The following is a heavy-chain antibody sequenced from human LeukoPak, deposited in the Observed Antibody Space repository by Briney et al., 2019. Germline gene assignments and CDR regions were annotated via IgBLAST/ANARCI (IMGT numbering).Heavy chain of an antibody. CDR3: SKKGQNGDYGKPD. D-gene: IGHD4-17*01. CDR1: GFTFSSYD. J-gene: IGHJ4*02. CDR2: ISRHSGAST. V-gene: IGHV3-23*01. Sequence: PGGSLRLSCAASGFTFSSYDMYWVRQAPGKGLECVASISRHSGASTYYAASVKGRFTISRDNSRSTLYPQMNSLRADDTAVYYCSKKGQNGDYGKPDWGQGTLVTVSS.